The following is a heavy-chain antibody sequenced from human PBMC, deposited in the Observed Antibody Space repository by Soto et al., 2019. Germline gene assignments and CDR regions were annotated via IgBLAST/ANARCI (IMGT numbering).Heavy chain of an antibody. CDR2: IYYSGST. J-gene: IGHJ4*02. Sequence: SETLSLTCTVSGGSISSYYWSWIRQPPGKGLEWIGYIYYSGSTNYNPSLKSRVTISVDTSKNQFSLKLSSVTAADTAVYYCARLGPLIYDILTSVWGQGTLVTVSS. D-gene: IGHD3-9*01. CDR3: ARLGPLIYDILTSV. CDR1: GGSISSYY. V-gene: IGHV4-59*01.